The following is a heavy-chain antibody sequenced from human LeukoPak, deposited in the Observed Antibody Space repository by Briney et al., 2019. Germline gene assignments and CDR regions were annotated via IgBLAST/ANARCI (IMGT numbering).Heavy chain of an antibody. J-gene: IGHJ5*02. V-gene: IGHV1-2*02. Sequence: GASVKVSCKASGYTFTGYYMHWVRQAPGQGLEWMGWINPNTGGTYSAHNFQGRVTLTRDTSISTAYMELSRLRSDDTAMYYCAREFCTAISCSEPNWLDPWGQGTLVTVPS. D-gene: IGHD2-2*01. CDR3: AREFCTAISCSEPNWLDP. CDR1: GYTFTGYY. CDR2: INPNTGGT.